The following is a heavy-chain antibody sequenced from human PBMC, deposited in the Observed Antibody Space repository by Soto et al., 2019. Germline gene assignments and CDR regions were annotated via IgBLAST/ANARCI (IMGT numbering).Heavy chain of an antibody. CDR3: ATDPGPY. V-gene: IGHV4-30-2*01. CDR2: IYHSGST. Sequence: TLSLTCAVSGGSISSGGYSWSWIRQPPGKGLEWIGYIYHSGSTYYNPSLKSRVTISVDRSKNQFSLKLSSVTAADTAVYYCATDPGPYWGQGTLVTVSS. CDR1: GGSISSGGYS. J-gene: IGHJ4*02.